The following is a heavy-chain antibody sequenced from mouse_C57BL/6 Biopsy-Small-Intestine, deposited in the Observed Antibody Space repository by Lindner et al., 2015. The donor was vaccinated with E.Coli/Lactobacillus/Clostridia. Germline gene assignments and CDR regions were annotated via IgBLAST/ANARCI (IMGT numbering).Heavy chain of an antibody. CDR1: GFTFNTYA. V-gene: IGHV10-3*01. CDR3: VRDQSYYSNSWYFDV. D-gene: IGHD2-5*01. J-gene: IGHJ1*03. Sequence: VQLQESGGGLVQPKGSLKLSCAASGFTFNTYAMHWVRQAPGKGLEWVARIRSKSSNYATYYADSVKDRFTISRDDSQSMLYLQMNNLKTEDTAMYYCVRDQSYYSNSWYFDVWGTGTTVTVSS. CDR2: IRSKSSNYAT.